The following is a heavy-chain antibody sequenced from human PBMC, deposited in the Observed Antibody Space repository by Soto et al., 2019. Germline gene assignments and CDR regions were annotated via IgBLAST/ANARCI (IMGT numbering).Heavy chain of an antibody. V-gene: IGHV1-24*01. D-gene: IGHD3-3*01. CDR1: GYTLTEIS. CDR3: ATHPPFGVVIPGDDPYYYYGMDV. Sequence: GTSVKVSCKVSGYTLTEISMHWVRQAPGKGLEWMGGFDPEDGETIYAQKFQGRVTMTEDTSTDTAYMELSSLRSEDTAVYYCATHPPFGVVIPGDDPYYYYGMDVWGQGTTVTVSS. CDR2: FDPEDGET. J-gene: IGHJ6*02.